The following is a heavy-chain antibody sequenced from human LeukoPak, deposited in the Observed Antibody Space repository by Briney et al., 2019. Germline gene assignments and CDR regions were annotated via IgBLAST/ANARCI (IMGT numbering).Heavy chain of an antibody. CDR2: INPNSGGT. D-gene: IGHD6-19*01. Sequence: ASVKVSCKASGYTFTNYYMHWVRQAPGQGLEWMGCINPNSGGTNYAQKFQGRVTMTRDTSITTAYMELSRLRSDDTAVYYCTRGHSAGWYNLIRYWGQGTLVTVSS. CDR1: GYTFTNYY. J-gene: IGHJ4*02. V-gene: IGHV1-2*02. CDR3: TRGHSAGWYNLIRY.